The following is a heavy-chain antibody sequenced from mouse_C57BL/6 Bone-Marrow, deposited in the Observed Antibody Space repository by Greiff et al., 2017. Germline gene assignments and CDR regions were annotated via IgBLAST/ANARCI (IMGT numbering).Heavy chain of an antibody. J-gene: IGHJ2*01. CDR2: IHPSSGYT. D-gene: IGHD2-5*01. V-gene: IGHV1-4*01. Sequence: VQLQQSGAELARPGASVKMSCKASGYTFTSYTMHWVKQRPGQGLEWIGYIHPSSGYTKYNQKFKDKATLTADKSSSTAYMQLSSLTSEDSAVYYCAREENYSNYFFFDYWGKGTTLTVSS. CDR3: AREENYSNYFFFDY. CDR1: GYTFTSYT.